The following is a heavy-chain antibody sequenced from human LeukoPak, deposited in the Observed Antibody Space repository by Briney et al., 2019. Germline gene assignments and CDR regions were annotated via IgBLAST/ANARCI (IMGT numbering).Heavy chain of an antibody. J-gene: IGHJ4*02. Sequence: SQTLSLTCAISGDSVSSNIAAWNWIRQSPSRGLEWLGSTYYRSKWYNDYAVSVRSRITIDPDTSKNQFSLQLNSVTPEDTAVYYCAKDCGTGPFACSHWGQGTLVTVSS. D-gene: IGHD2-15*01. CDR2: TYYRSKWYN. CDR1: GDSVSSNIAA. CDR3: AKDCGTGPFACSH. V-gene: IGHV6-1*01.